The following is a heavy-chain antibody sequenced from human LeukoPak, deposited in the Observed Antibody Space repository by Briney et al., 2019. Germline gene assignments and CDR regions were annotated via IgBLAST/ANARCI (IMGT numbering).Heavy chain of an antibody. CDR1: GYTFTGYY. CDR3: ARDSEVYYGSGSYSPDAFDI. CDR2: INPNSGGT. J-gene: IGHJ3*02. V-gene: IGHV1-2*02. Sequence: ASVKVSCKASGYTFTGYYMHWVRQAPGQGLECMGWINPNSGGTNYAQKFQGRVTMTRDTSISTAYMELSRLRSDDTAVYYCARDSEVYYGSGSYSPDAFDIWGQGTMVTVSS. D-gene: IGHD3-10*01.